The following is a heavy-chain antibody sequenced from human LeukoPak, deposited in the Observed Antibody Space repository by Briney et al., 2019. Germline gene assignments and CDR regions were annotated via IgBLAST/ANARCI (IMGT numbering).Heavy chain of an antibody. CDR1: GYTFTGDG. CDR2: ISAYNGNT. Sequence: ASVKGSCKASGYTFTGDGISWVRQAPGQGLEWMGWISAYNGNTNYAQKLQGRVTMTTDTSTSTAYMEVRSLRSDGTAVYYCARIGVGVTREQSDAFDIWGQGTMVTVSS. CDR3: ARIGVGVTREQSDAFDI. V-gene: IGHV1-18*01. J-gene: IGHJ3*02. D-gene: IGHD2-21*02.